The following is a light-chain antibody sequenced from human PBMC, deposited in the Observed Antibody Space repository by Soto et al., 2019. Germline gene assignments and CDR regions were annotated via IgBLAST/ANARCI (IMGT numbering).Light chain of an antibody. CDR1: QGIRND. Sequence: AIQMTQSPSSLSASVGDRVTITCPASQGIRNDLDWFQQKPGKAPKLLIYAASNLQIGVPARFSGSGSGTDFTITISSLQPEDFATYYCLQKYFYPFTFGPGTKVDIK. CDR3: LQKYFYPFT. CDR2: AAS. J-gene: IGKJ3*01. V-gene: IGKV1-6*01.